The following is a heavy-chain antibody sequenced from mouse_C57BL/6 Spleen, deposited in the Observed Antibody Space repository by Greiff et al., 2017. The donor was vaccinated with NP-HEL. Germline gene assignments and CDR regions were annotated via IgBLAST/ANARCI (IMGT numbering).Heavy chain of an antibody. V-gene: IGHV5-6*01. CDR2: ISSGGSYT. Sequence: EVQGVESGGDLVKPGGSLKLSCAASGFTFSSYGMSWVRRTPDKRLEWVATISSGGSYTYYPDSVKGRFTISRDNAKNTLYLQMSSLKSEDTAMYYCARQEDGNWGQGTLVTVSA. J-gene: IGHJ3*01. CDR1: GFTFSSYG. CDR3: ARQEDGN. D-gene: IGHD2-3*01.